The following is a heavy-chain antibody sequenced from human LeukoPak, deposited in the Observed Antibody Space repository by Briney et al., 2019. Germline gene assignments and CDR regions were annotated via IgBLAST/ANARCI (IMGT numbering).Heavy chain of an antibody. CDR1: GFTFNNYG. J-gene: IGHJ4*02. Sequence: GGSLRLSCAPSGFTFNNYGMHWVRQAPGKGLEWVAFVRYDGSYKYYADSVKGRFTISRDNSKNTLFLQMNSLRPEDTAVYFCAKGSTSWYFFDYWGQGTLVTLSS. CDR3: AKGSTSWYFFDY. D-gene: IGHD2-2*01. CDR2: VRYDGSYK. V-gene: IGHV3-30*02.